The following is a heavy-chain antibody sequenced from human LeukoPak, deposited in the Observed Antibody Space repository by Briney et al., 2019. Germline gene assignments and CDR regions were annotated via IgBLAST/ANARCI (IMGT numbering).Heavy chain of an antibody. D-gene: IGHD4-17*01. V-gene: IGHV3-21*06. Sequence: GGSLRLSCAASGFTFSNYAMHWVRQSPGKGLQWVSYVSFGSSYISYADSLKGRFTISRDDAKSSVYLEMTSLRTDDTAVYYCARASTEYAVTDGFDTWGPGTLVTVSS. CDR3: ARASTEYAVTDGFDT. CDR1: GFTFSNYA. CDR2: VSFGSSYI. J-gene: IGHJ5*02.